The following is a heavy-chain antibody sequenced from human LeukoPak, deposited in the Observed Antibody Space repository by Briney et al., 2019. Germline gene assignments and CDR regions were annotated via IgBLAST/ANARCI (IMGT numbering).Heavy chain of an antibody. Sequence: SETLSLTCTVSVGSISSGDYYWSWIRQPPGKGLEWIGYIYYSGSTYYNPSLKSRVTISVDTSKNQFSLKLSSVTAADTAVYYCASILFGSRSYFFDYWGQGTLVTVSS. CDR2: IYYSGST. CDR1: VGSISSGDYY. CDR3: ASILFGSRSYFFDY. V-gene: IGHV4-30-4*01. J-gene: IGHJ4*02. D-gene: IGHD3-10*01.